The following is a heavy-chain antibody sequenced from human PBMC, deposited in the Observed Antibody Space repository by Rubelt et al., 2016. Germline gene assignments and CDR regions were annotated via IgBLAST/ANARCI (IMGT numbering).Heavy chain of an antibody. D-gene: IGHD6-13*01. CDR2: ISGNGGST. CDR1: GFTYTYPT. Sequence: ASGFTYTYPTMTWVRQAPGKGLEWVSAISGNGGSTYYADSVRGRFTISRDNSRNTLYLQMNSLRAEDTAVYYCAKGHSNLDYWGQGTLATVSS. V-gene: IGHV3-23*01. CDR3: AKGHSNLDY. J-gene: IGHJ4*02.